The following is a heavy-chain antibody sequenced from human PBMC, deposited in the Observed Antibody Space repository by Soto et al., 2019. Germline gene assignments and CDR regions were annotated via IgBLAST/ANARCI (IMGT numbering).Heavy chain of an antibody. CDR3: PHAYRRTSWPNDAFDV. D-gene: IGHD2-2*01. J-gene: IGHJ3*01. CDR2: IYWDDDK. CDR1: GFSLSADGVG. Sequence: QITLKESGPTLVKPTQPLTLTCTFSGFSLSADGVGVGWIRQPPGKALEWLALIYWDDDKRYRPSLKSTLTITKDTSKNQLVLTMTDMDPLDTATYYCPHAYRRTSWPNDAFDVWGQGTVVSVSS. V-gene: IGHV2-5*02.